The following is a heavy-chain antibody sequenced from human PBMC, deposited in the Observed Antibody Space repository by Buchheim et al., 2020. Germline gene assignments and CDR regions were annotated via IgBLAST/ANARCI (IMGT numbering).Heavy chain of an antibody. CDR2: INPSGGST. D-gene: IGHD1-1*01. CDR1: GYTFTSYY. V-gene: IGHV1-46*03. CDR3: ASAPSKLVPPHYYSAMNV. Sequence: QVQLVQSGAEVKKPGASVKVSCKASGYTFTSYYMHWVRQAPGPGLEWMGIINPSGGSTSYAQKFQGRVTMTRDTSTSTVYMLLSSLTSANTAVNYCASAPSKLVPPHYYSAMNVWDPGTT. J-gene: IGHJ6*02.